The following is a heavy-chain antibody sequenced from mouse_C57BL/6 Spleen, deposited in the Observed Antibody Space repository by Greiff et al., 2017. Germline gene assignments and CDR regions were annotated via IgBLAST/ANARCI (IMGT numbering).Heavy chain of an antibody. CDR3: ARLGRDFDY. CDR1: GYTFTSYW. V-gene: IGHV1-61*01. CDR2: IYPSDSET. J-gene: IGHJ2*01. Sequence: VKLQQPGAELVRPGSSVKLSCKASGYTFTSYWMDWVKQRPGQGLEWIGNIYPSDSETHYNQKFKDKATLTVDKSSSTAYMQLSSLTSEDSAVYYCARLGRDFDYWGQGTTLTVSS.